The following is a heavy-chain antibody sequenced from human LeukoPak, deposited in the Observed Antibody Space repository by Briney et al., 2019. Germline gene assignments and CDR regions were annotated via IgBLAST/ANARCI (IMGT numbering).Heavy chain of an antibody. J-gene: IGHJ6*03. D-gene: IGHD1-1*01. CDR2: IKQDGSEK. CDR3: AREQTRNYDYYYYMDV. Sequence: GGSLRLSCAASGFTFSSYWMSWVRQAPGKGLEWVANIKQDGSEKYYVDSVKGRFTISRDNAKNSLYLQMNSLRAEDTAVYYCAREQTRNYDYYYYMDVWGKGTTVTVSS. V-gene: IGHV3-7*01. CDR1: GFTFSSYW.